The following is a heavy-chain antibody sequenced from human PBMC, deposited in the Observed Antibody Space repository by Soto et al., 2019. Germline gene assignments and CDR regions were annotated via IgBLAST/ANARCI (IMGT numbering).Heavy chain of an antibody. CDR3: ARALAARPVFAFYI. J-gene: IGHJ3*02. Sequence: KESGPTLVKPTQTLTLTCSFSGFSLSTSGVGVGWISQPPGKALEWLALIYWSGDEHYSPSLKSRLTITKDTSKSQVVLTMTNMDPGDTATYYCARALAARPVFAFYILGQGTMVTVAS. V-gene: IGHV2-5*01. CDR1: GFSLSTSGVG. D-gene: IGHD6-6*01. CDR2: IYWSGDE.